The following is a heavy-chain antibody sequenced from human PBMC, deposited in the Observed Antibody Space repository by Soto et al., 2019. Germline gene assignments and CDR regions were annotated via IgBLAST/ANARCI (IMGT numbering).Heavy chain of an antibody. J-gene: IGHJ6*02. D-gene: IGHD6-19*01. CDR3: ARSLSSGESYGVDV. V-gene: IGHV3-53*01. CDR1: GFTVSSNS. Sequence: EVQLVESGGGLIQPGGSLRLSCAASGFTVSSNSMSWVRQTPGKGLEWVSAINSGGTTYYPESVKGRFTISRDKSNNTLYLQMNSLRAEDTAVYYCARSLSSGESYGVDVWGQGTSLTVSS. CDR2: INSGGTT.